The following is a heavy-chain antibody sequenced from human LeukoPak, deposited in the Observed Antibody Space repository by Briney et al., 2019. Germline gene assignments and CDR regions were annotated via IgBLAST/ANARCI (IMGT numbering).Heavy chain of an antibody. V-gene: IGHV3-30*18. CDR2: ILYDGSYK. Sequence: PGGSLRLSCEASGYTFSDYDMHWVRQAPGKGLEWVAVILYDGSYKSYVDSVRGRFTISRGNSKDRLYLQMNSLRAEDTAIYYCAKDRYPMVRGMMIAFDFWGQGTRVTVSS. D-gene: IGHD3-10*01. J-gene: IGHJ4*02. CDR1: GYTFSDYD. CDR3: AKDRYPMVRGMMIAFDF.